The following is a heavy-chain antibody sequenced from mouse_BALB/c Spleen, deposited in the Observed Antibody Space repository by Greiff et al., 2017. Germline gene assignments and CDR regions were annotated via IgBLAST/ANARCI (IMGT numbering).Heavy chain of an antibody. V-gene: IGHV1-12*01. Sequence: LQQPGAELVKPGASVKMSCKASGYTFTSYNMHWVKQTPGQGLEWIGAIYPGNGDTSYNQKFKGKATLTADKSSSTAYMQLSSLTSEDSAVYYCARSDGYYAGYAMDYWGQGTSVTVSS. CDR3: ARSDGYYAGYAMDY. CDR1: GYTFTSYN. CDR2: IYPGNGDT. D-gene: IGHD2-3*01. J-gene: IGHJ4*01.